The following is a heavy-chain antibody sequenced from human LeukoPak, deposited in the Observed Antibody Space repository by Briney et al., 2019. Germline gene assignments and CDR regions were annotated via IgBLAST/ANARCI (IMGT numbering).Heavy chain of an antibody. V-gene: IGHV3-23*01. CDR3: AKGGYYDVWSAYDY. Sequence: GGSLRLSCAASGFTLSNYPMGWVRQAPVKGLEWLSAIGEEKSGSWTKSADSVKGRFTISRDNSENTLYLQMNSLRAEDTAVYYCAKGGYYDVWSAYDYWGQGTLVTVSS. CDR2: IGEEKSGSWT. D-gene: IGHD3-3*01. J-gene: IGHJ4*02. CDR1: GFTLSNYP.